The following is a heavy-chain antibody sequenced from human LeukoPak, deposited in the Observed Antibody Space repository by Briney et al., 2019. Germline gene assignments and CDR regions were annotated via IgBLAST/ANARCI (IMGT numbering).Heavy chain of an antibody. CDR1: GGSISTNY. V-gene: IGHV4-4*07. D-gene: IGHD6-13*01. CDR3: AKDSSTWGNLAGHFDS. J-gene: IGHJ4*02. Sequence: SETLSLTCTVSGGSISTNYWSWIRQPAGKGLEWIGRIFASGSTNYNPSLKRRVTMSVDTSKNQFSLKLSSVTAADTAVYYCAKDSSTWGNLAGHFDSWGQGTLVTVSS. CDR2: IFASGST.